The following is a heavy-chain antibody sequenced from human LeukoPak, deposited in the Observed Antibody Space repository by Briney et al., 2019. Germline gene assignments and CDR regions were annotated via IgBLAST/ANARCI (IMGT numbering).Heavy chain of an antibody. D-gene: IGHD5-24*01. CDR1: GFTFSNYW. J-gene: IGHJ4*02. CDR2: IKPDGGEQ. CDR3: AREQRTFDY. V-gene: IGHV3-7*03. Sequence: PGGSLRLSCVASGFTFSNYWMNWVRQAPGKGLEWVANIKPDGGEQYYVDSVKGRFTISRDNADNSLYLQLSSLRAEDTAVYYCAREQRTFDYRGQGILVTVSS.